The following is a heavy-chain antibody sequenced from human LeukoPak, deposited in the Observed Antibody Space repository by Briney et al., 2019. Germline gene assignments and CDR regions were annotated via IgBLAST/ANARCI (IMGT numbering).Heavy chain of an antibody. D-gene: IGHD6-13*01. J-gene: IGHJ4*02. V-gene: IGHV3-74*01. CDR2: INSDGSST. CDR3: ARIASHSSSWYDGGY. Sequence: GGSLRLSCAASGFTLSSYWMHWVRQAPGKGLVWVSRINSDGSSTTYADSVKGRFTISRDNARNTLYLQMNSLRAEDTGVYYCARIASHSSSWYDGGYWGQGTLVTVSS. CDR1: GFTLSSYW.